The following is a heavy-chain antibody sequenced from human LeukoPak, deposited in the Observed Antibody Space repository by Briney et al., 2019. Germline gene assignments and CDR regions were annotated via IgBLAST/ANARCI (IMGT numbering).Heavy chain of an antibody. CDR1: GFTFSSYA. V-gene: IGHV3-23*01. CDR3: AKDLDSSGWYEFPTVGY. CDR2: ISGSGGST. Sequence: GGSLRLSCAASGFTFSSYAMSWVRQAPGKGLEWVSAISGSGGSTYYADSVKGRFTISRDNSKNTLYLQMNSLRAEDTAVYYCAKDLDSSGWYEFPTVGYWGQGTLVTVSS. J-gene: IGHJ4*02. D-gene: IGHD6-19*01.